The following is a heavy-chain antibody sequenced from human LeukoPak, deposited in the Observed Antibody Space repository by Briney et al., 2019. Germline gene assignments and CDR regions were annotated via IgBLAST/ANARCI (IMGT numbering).Heavy chain of an antibody. V-gene: IGHV3-48*04. CDR2: ISSSSSTI. Sequence: GGSLRLSCAASGFTVSSNYMSWVRQAPGKGLEWVSYISSSSSTIYYADSVKGRFTISRDNAKNSLYLQMNSLRAEDTAVYYCARDNDYGDQSGVDYWGQGTLVTVSS. J-gene: IGHJ4*02. CDR1: GFTVSSNY. CDR3: ARDNDYGDQSGVDY. D-gene: IGHD4-17*01.